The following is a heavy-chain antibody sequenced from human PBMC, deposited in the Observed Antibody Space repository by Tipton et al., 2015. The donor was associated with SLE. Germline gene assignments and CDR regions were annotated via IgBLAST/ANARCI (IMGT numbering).Heavy chain of an antibody. CDR3: ARQGDRRVWYYYMDV. D-gene: IGHD3-16*01. Sequence: SLRLSCAASGFTFGSYNIHWVRQAPGKGLEWMAVIWYDGRRTYYADSVKGRFTVSRDNSKNTLYLQMNTLRAEDSAIYYCARQGDRRVWYYYMDVWGKGTTVTVSS. J-gene: IGHJ6*03. CDR2: IWYDGRRT. V-gene: IGHV3-33*01. CDR1: GFTFGSYN.